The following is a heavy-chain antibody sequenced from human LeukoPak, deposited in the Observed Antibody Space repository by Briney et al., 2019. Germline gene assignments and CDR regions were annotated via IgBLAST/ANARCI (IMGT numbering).Heavy chain of an antibody. CDR1: GFTFSSYA. J-gene: IGHJ4*02. Sequence: TGGSLRLSCAASGFTFSSYAMSWVRQAPGKGLEWVSAISGSGGSTYYADSVKGRFTISRDNSKNTLYLQMNSLRAEDTAVYYCAKGRGIQLWLRPFDYWGQGTLVTVSS. CDR3: AKGRGIQLWLRPFDY. V-gene: IGHV3-23*01. D-gene: IGHD5-18*01. CDR2: ISGSGGST.